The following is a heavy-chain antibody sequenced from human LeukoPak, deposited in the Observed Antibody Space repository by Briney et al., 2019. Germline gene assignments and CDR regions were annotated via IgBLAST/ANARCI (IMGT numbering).Heavy chain of an antibody. V-gene: IGHV3-23*01. Sequence: PGGSLRLSCAASGFTFNNYAMSWVRQAPGKGLEWGSSISASGGSTNYADSVKGRFTISRDNPKNTLFLLMHSLRAEDTAFYYCAKDLRAYCTNGICYERRSLFDYWGQGTLVTVSS. J-gene: IGHJ4*02. CDR3: AKDLRAYCTNGICYERRSLFDY. D-gene: IGHD2-8*01. CDR2: ISASGGST. CDR1: GFTFNNYA.